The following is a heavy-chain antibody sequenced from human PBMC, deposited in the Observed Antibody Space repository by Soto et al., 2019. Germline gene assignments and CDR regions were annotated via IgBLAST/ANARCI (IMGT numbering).Heavy chain of an antibody. J-gene: IGHJ6*03. V-gene: IGHV1-3*01. CDR2: INAGNGNT. Sequence: ASVKVSCKASGYTFTSYAMHWVRQAPGQRLEWMGWINAGNGNTKYSQKFQGRVTITRDTSASTAYMELSSLRSEDTAVYYCARATPYTIFGGDYYYYMDVWGKGTTVTVSS. CDR3: ARATPYTIFGGDYYYYMDV. D-gene: IGHD3-3*01. CDR1: GYTFTSYA.